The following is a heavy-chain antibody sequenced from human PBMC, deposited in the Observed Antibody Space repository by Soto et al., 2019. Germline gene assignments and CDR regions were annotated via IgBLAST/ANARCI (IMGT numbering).Heavy chain of an antibody. J-gene: IGHJ4*02. D-gene: IGHD3-9*01. CDR3: AREYYGLLTGYYTDY. Sequence: EVQLVESGGDLVQRGGSLRLSCAASGFPFSSYWMHWVRHTPGKGLDWVARISGDGVTTYYAASVTGRFTVSRDNAKNTRSLQISGLRAEDTAVYYCAREYYGLLTGYYTDYWGQGTLVSVSS. V-gene: IGHV3-74*01. CDR2: ISGDGVTT. CDR1: GFPFSSYW.